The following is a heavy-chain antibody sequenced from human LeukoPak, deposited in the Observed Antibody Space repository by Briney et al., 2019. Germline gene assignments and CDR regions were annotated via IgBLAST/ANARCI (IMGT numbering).Heavy chain of an antibody. V-gene: IGHV4-39*07. Sequence: SETLSLTCTVSGGSIGSSSYYWGWIRQPPGKGLEWIGSIYYSGSTYYNPSLKSRVTISVDTSKNQFSLKLSSVTAADTAVYYCARSMAHIYYYYYYMDVWGKGTTVTVSS. CDR3: ARSMAHIYYYYYYMDV. D-gene: IGHD2-21*01. CDR2: IYYSGST. J-gene: IGHJ6*03. CDR1: GGSIGSSSYY.